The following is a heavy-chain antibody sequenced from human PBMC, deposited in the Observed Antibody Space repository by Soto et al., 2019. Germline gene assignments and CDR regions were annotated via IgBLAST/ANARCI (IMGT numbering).Heavy chain of an antibody. CDR1: GFTFSSYS. CDR2: ISSSSSYI. V-gene: IGHV3-21*01. CDR3: AREGYSSSRDAFDI. D-gene: IGHD6-13*01. J-gene: IGHJ3*02. Sequence: EVQLVESGGGLVKPGGSLRISCAASGFTFSSYSMNWVRQAPGKGLDWVSSISSSSSYIYYADSVKGRFTISRDNAKNSLYLQMNSLRAEDTAVYYCAREGYSSSRDAFDIWGQGTMVTVSS.